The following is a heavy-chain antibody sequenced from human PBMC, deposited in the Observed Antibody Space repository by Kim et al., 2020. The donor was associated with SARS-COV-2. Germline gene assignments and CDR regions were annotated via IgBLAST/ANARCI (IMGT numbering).Heavy chain of an antibody. CDR2: ISYDGSNK. J-gene: IGHJ4*02. V-gene: IGHV3-30*04. Sequence: GGSLRLSCAASGFNFSSYAMHWVRQAPGKGLEWVAVISYDGSNKYYADSVKGRFTISRDNSKNTLYLQMNSLRAEDTAVYYCARGPIAVAAIRIDYWCQGTLVTVSS. D-gene: IGHD6-19*01. CDR3: ARGPIAVAAIRIDY. CDR1: GFNFSSYA.